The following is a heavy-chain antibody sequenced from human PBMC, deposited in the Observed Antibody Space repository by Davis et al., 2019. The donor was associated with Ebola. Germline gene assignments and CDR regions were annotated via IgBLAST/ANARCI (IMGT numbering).Heavy chain of an antibody. CDR3: ARAVNYYYYGMDV. V-gene: IGHV3-21*01. CDR1: GFIFSDYY. D-gene: IGHD4-17*01. J-gene: IGHJ6*04. CDR2: ISSSSSYI. Sequence: ESLKISCAASGFIFSDYYMNWIRQAPGKGLEWVSSISSSSSYIYYADSVKGRFTISRDNAKNSLYLQMNSLRAEDTAVYYCARAVNYYYYGMDVWGKGTTVTVSS.